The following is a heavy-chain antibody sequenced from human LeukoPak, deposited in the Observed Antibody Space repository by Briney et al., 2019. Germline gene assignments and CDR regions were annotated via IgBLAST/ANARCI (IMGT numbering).Heavy chain of an antibody. D-gene: IGHD2-21*02. V-gene: IGHV1-69*04. CDR3: ARAPSHCGGDCYSFDY. Sequence: SVKVSCKASGDTFTNYAINWVRQAPGQGLEWMGRIIPILGITNHVQKFQGRVTITADKSTSTAYMELSSLRSEDTAVYYCARAPSHCGGDCYSFDYWGQGTLVTVSS. CDR1: GDTFTNYA. J-gene: IGHJ4*02. CDR2: IIPILGIT.